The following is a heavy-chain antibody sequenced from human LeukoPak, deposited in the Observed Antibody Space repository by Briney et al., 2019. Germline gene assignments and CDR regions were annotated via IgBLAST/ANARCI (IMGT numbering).Heavy chain of an antibody. CDR3: ARGRDYDFWSATAGFDY. J-gene: IGHJ4*02. V-gene: IGHV4-59*01. CDR2: IYYSGST. D-gene: IGHD3-3*01. CDR1: GGSISSYY. Sequence: SETLSLTCTVSGGSISSYYWSWIRQPPGKGLEWIGYIYYSGSTNYNPSLKSRVTISVDTSKNQFSLKLSSVTAADTAVYYCARGRDYDFWSATAGFDYLGQGTLVTVSS.